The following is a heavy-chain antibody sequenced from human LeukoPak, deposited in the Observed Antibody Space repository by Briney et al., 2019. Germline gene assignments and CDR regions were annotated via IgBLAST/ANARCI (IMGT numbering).Heavy chain of an antibody. CDR2: IRYDGSNK. Sequence: GGSLRLSCAASGFTFSSSGMHWVRQAPGKGLEGVAFIRYDGSNKYYADSVKGRFTISRDNSQKTLFLQMNSLRAEDTAVYYCARGASKGRFLVVAKYYFDYWGQGTLVTVSS. J-gene: IGHJ4*02. CDR3: ARGASKGRFLVVAKYYFDY. V-gene: IGHV3-30*02. CDR1: GFTFSSSG. D-gene: IGHD3-22*01.